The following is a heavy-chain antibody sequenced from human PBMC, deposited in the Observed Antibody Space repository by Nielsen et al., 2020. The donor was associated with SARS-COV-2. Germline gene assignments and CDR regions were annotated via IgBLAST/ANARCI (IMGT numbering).Heavy chain of an antibody. Sequence: SVKVSCKASGGTFSSYAISWVRQAPGQGLEWMGGIIPIFGTANYAQKFQGRVTITADESTSTAYMELSSLRSEDTAVYYCARAPHQYGSGSYYNYWGQGTLVTVSS. V-gene: IGHV1-69*13. D-gene: IGHD3-10*01. J-gene: IGHJ4*02. CDR2: IIPIFGTA. CDR3: ARAPHQYGSGSYYNY. CDR1: GGTFSSYA.